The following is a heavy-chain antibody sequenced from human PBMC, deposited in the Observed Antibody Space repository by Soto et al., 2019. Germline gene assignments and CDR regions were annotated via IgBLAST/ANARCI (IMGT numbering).Heavy chain of an antibody. V-gene: IGHV3-21*06. CDR2: ISSTSDYV. Sequence: GGSLRLSCAASGFTFSSCSMNWVRQAPGKGPEWVSSISSTSDYVAYADSVKGRFTISRDNIKNSLYLQMNSLRAEDTAVYYCARDPAVSVTRISDYWGQGTPVTVSS. CDR3: ARDPAVSVTRISDY. D-gene: IGHD2-21*02. CDR1: GFTFSSCS. J-gene: IGHJ4*02.